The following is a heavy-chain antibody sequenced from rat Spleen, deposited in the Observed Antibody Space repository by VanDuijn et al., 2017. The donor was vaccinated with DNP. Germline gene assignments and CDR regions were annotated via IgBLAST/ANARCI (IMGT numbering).Heavy chain of an antibody. Sequence: EVQLVESGGGSVQPGRSLKLSCAASGFTFSDYNMAWVRQAPKKGLEWVATITYDGSSTYYRDSVRGRFTVSRDNRKSSLYLQMDSLRSEDTATYYCTKTWYSSFDYWGQGIMVTVS. J-gene: IGHJ2*01. V-gene: IGHV5S10*01. D-gene: IGHD1-8*01. CDR2: ITYDGSST. CDR1: GFTFSDYN. CDR3: TKTWYSSFDY.